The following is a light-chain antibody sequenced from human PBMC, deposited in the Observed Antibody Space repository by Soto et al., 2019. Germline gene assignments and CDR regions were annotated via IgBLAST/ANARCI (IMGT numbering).Light chain of an antibody. V-gene: IGKV1-39*01. CDR1: QSINIY. Sequence: IQMTQSPSSLSASVGDSVTVTCRASQSINIYLNWYQQKPGQAPTLLIYGASSLQSGVPSRFTGGGSLTDFPLTISSLQPQDFAAVYLQQSYRSPYTFGQGTMLEIK. CDR2: GAS. J-gene: IGKJ2*01. CDR3: QQSYRSPYT.